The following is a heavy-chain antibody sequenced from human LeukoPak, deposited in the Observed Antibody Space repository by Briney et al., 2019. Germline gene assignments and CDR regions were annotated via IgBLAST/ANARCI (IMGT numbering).Heavy chain of an antibody. CDR1: GFTFSSYA. CDR2: IRYDGSNK. J-gene: IGHJ5*02. Sequence: PGRSLRLSCAASGFTFSSYAMHWVRQAPGKGLEWVAFIRYDGSNKYYADSVKGRFTISRDNSKNTLYLQMNSLRAEDTAVYYCAKDSVQLERLFDPWGQGTLVTVSS. V-gene: IGHV3-30*02. D-gene: IGHD1-1*01. CDR3: AKDSVQLERLFDP.